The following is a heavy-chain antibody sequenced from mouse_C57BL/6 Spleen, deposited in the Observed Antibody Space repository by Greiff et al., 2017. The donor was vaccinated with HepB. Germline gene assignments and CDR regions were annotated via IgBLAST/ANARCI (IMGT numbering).Heavy chain of an antibody. D-gene: IGHD1-1*01. CDR2: IYPGSGST. Sequence: QVQLQQPGAEPVKPGASVKMSCKASGYTFTGYWITWVKQRPGHGLEWIGDIYPGSGSTNYNEKFKSKATLTVDTSSSTGYMQLSSLTSEDSAVYYCARGGTVVPFAYWGQGTLVTVSA. CDR1: GYTFTGYW. V-gene: IGHV1-55*01. J-gene: IGHJ3*01. CDR3: ARGGTVVPFAY.